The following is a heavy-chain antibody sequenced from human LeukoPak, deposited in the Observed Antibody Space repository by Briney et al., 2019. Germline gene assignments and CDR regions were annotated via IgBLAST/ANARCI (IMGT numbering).Heavy chain of an antibody. D-gene: IGHD3-3*01. V-gene: IGHV3-74*01. CDR3: AKDPYDFWSGYYPYFDY. Sequence: GGSLRLSCAASGFTFSSYWMNWVRQAPGKGLVWVSRIASDGSSTTYADSVKGRFSISRDNAKNTLYLQMNSLRAEDTAVYYCAKDPYDFWSGYYPYFDYWGQGTLVTVSS. CDR1: GFTFSSYW. J-gene: IGHJ4*02. CDR2: IASDGSST.